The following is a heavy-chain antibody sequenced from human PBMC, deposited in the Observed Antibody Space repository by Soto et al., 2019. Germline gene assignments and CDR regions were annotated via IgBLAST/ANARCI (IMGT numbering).Heavy chain of an antibody. CDR3: ARMGQVCDILTGYRLYYYDAMDV. D-gene: IGHD3-9*01. CDR1: GYTFTGYY. V-gene: IGHV1-2*04. J-gene: IGHJ6*02. Sequence: QVQLVQSGAEVKKPGASVKVSCKASGYTFTGYYMHWVRQAPGQGLEWMGWINPNSGGTNYAQKFQGWVTMTRDTSSSTXXRXLXXLSSDATAVYSFARMGQVCDILTGYRLYYYDAMDVWGQGPTVTVSS. CDR2: INPNSGGT.